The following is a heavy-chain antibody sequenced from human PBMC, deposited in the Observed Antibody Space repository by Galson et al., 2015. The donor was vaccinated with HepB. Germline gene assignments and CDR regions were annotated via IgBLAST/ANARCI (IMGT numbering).Heavy chain of an antibody. CDR1: EFTFSSFW. V-gene: IGHV3-7*05. J-gene: IGHJ6*02. D-gene: IGHD4-11*01. Sequence: SLRLSCAASEFTFSSFWMAWVRQAPGKGLEWVANINQDGSTNYYVDSVQGRFTISRDNAKNSVYLQMNSLRAEDTAVYYCAREVAVTTFGTHSYGMDVWGQGTTVTVSS. CDR2: INQDGSTN. CDR3: AREVAVTTFGTHSYGMDV.